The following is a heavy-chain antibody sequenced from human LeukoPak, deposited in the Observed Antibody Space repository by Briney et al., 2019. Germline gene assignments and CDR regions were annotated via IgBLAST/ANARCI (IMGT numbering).Heavy chain of an antibody. D-gene: IGHD2-15*01. V-gene: IGHV3-7*03. Sequence: GGSLRLSCVASGFTFSNYWMSWVRQAPGKGLEWVANIKQDGSEKYYVDSVKGRFTISRDNAKNSLYLQMNSLRAEDTALYYCAKADCSGGSCPLDYWGQGTLVTVSS. CDR1: GFTFSNYW. J-gene: IGHJ4*02. CDR3: AKADCSGGSCPLDY. CDR2: IKQDGSEK.